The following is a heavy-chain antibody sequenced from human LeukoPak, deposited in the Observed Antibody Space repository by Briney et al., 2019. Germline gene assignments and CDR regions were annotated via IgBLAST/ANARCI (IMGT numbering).Heavy chain of an antibody. CDR2: ISWNSGTI. CDR1: GFTFDDYA. Sequence: PGRSLRLSCAASGFTFDDYAMHWVRQAPGKGLEWVSGISWNSGTIDYADSVKGRFSISRDNANNSLYLQMNSLRAEDTALYYCAKKGSSYYYGMDVWGQGTTVTVSS. D-gene: IGHD3-10*01. CDR3: AKKGSSYYYGMDV. J-gene: IGHJ6*02. V-gene: IGHV3-9*01.